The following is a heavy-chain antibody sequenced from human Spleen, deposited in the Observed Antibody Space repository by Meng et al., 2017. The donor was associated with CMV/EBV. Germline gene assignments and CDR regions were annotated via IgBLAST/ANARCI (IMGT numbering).Heavy chain of an antibody. CDR2: IDSGGST. CDR1: GFSVAGNY. D-gene: IGHD1-26*01. V-gene: IGHV3-53*01. Sequence: GGSLRLSCAASGFSVAGNYMSWVRQAPGKGLEWVSVIDSGGSTHSADSVKGRFTISRDIPKNTLYLQMNSLRAEDTAVYYCARDDSGGYSQGHYYVMDVWGQGTTVTVSS. J-gene: IGHJ6*02. CDR3: ARDDSGGYSQGHYYVMDV.